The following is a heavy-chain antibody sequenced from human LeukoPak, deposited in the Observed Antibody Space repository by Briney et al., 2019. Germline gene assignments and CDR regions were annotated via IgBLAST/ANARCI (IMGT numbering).Heavy chain of an antibody. CDR3: ARDYELGTPGTAYEYMDS. Sequence: GASVKVSCKASGYTFTGYFMHWVGQAPGQGLEWMGWINPNSGGTSYPQKFQGRVTMTRDTSISTVYMELSSLRSDDTAIYYCARDYELGTPGTAYEYMDSWGQGTLVTVSS. CDR1: GYTFTGYF. J-gene: IGHJ4*02. V-gene: IGHV1-2*02. CDR2: INPNSGGT. D-gene: IGHD1-1*01.